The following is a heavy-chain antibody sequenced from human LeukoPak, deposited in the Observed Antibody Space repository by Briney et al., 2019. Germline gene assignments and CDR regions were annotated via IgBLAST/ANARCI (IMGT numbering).Heavy chain of an antibody. V-gene: IGHV3-73*01. Sequence: GGSLRLSCAASGFTFSGSAMHWVRQASGKGLEWVGRIRSKANSYATAYAASVKGRFTISRDDSKNTLYLQMNSLRAEDTAVFYCATNPSFTYDSSGYYCPCWGQGTLVTVSS. CDR1: GFTFSGSA. D-gene: IGHD3-22*01. CDR2: IRSKANSYAT. CDR3: ATNPSFTYDSSGYYCPC. J-gene: IGHJ4*02.